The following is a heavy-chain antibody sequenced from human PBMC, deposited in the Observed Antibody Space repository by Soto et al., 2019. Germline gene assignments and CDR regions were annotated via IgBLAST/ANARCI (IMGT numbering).Heavy chain of an antibody. CDR2: VSGGSGVT. D-gene: IGHD1-1*01. V-gene: IGHV3-23*04. Sequence: VQLVESGGGVVQPGTSLRLSCVVSGFSFSTYGVTWVRQAPGKGLEWVCGVSGGSGVTHYTDSVKGRFTISGDDSKNTVYLQMHSLRGEDTAVYYCTRWNGYGDLWGQGTLVTVSS. J-gene: IGHJ5*02. CDR1: GFSFSTYG. CDR3: TRWNGYGDL.